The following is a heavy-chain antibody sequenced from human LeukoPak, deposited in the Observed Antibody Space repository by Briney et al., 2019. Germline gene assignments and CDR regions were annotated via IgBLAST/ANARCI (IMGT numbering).Heavy chain of an antibody. Sequence: ASVKVSCKASGYTFTSYGISWLRQAPGQGLEWMGWISAYNGYTNYAQKLQGRVAMTTDTSTSTAYMELRSLRSDDTAVYYCARGRLIYCSSTSCYRSNWFDPWGQGTLVTVSS. J-gene: IGHJ5*02. V-gene: IGHV1-18*01. CDR2: ISAYNGYT. CDR3: ARGRLIYCSSTSCYRSNWFDP. D-gene: IGHD2-2*01. CDR1: GYTFTSYG.